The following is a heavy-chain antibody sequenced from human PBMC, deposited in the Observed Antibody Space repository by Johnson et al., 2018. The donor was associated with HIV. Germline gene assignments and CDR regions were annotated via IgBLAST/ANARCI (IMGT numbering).Heavy chain of an antibody. J-gene: IGHJ3*02. CDR1: GFTFSSYG. V-gene: IGHV3-33*06. D-gene: IGHD2-21*01. CDR3: AKASPDCGALIDI. CDR2: IWYDGSNK. Sequence: QVQLVESGGGVVQPGRSLRLSCAASGFTFSSYGMHWVRQAPGKGLEWVAVIWYDGSNKYYADSVKGRFTISRANSKNTLYLQMNSLRAEDTAVFYCAKASPDCGALIDIWGQVTMVTGSS.